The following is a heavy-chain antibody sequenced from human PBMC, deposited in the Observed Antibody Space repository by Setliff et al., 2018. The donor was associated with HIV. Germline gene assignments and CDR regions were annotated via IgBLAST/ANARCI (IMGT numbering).Heavy chain of an antibody. J-gene: IGHJ6*03. D-gene: IGHD3-16*02. Sequence: GGSLSLSCAASGFTFSTYSMNWVRQAPGKGLEWVSYISGDTRIINYADSVKGRFTISRDNAKNSLYLQMNSLRVEDTALYYCARDPRASYLSYYYYHYLDVWGKGTTVTVSS. CDR3: ARDPRASYLSYYYYHYLDV. CDR2: ISGDTRII. V-gene: IGHV3-48*01. CDR1: GFTFSTYS.